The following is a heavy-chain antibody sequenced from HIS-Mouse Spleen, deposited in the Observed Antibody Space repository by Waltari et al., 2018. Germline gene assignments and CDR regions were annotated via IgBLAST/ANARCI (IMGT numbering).Heavy chain of an antibody. V-gene: IGHV3-9*01. CDR2: ISGNSGSI. J-gene: IGHJ1*01. Sequence: EVQLVESGGGLVQPGRSLRLSCAASGFTFDDYAMHWVRQAPGKGLEWVSGISGNSGSIGYADSVKGRFTISRDNAKNSLYLQMNSLRAEDTALYYCAKCAYSSSSAYFQHWVQGTLVTVSS. CDR1: GFTFDDYA. CDR3: AKCAYSSSSAYFQH. D-gene: IGHD6-6*01.